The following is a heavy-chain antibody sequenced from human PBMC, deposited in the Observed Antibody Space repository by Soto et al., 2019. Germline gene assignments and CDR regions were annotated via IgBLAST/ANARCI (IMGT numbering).Heavy chain of an antibody. Sequence: EVQLLESGGGLVQPGGSLRLSCAASGFTFSRFDMSWVRQAPGKGLQWVAGISLGGGSTYYTDSVKGRFTISRDNSQNTLDLQMNSLRGEDTAVYYCAKTASIAVVAAPNFDSWGQGTLVSVSS. CDR3: AKTASIAVVAAPNFDS. V-gene: IGHV3-23*01. CDR2: ISLGGGST. D-gene: IGHD2-15*01. CDR1: GFTFSRFD. J-gene: IGHJ4*02.